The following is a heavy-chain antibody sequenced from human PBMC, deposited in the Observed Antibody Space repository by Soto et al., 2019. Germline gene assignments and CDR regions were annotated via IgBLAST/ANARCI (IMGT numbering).Heavy chain of an antibody. J-gene: IGHJ3*02. V-gene: IGHV3-30*03. CDR1: GFTFSSYG. Sequence: VQLVESGGGVVQPGRSRRLSCAASGFTFSSYGMHWVRQAPGKGLEWVAVISYDGSNKYYADSVKGRFTISRDISKNTLYLQMNSLRAEDTAVYYCATPSKWELDLWTFDIWGQGTMVTVSS. CDR3: ATPSKWELDLWTFDI. CDR2: ISYDGSNK. D-gene: IGHD1-26*01.